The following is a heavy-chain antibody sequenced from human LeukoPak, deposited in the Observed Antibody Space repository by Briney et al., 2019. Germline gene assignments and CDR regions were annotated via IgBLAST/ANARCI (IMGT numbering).Heavy chain of an antibody. D-gene: IGHD2-2*01. Sequence: SVEVSCKAFGGTFSSYAISWVRQAPGQGLEWRGGIIPIFGTANYAQTFHGRVAITTDESTSTAYMELSSLRSEDTAVYYSGAAAGYCSSTSCFYYYYMDVWGKGTTVTVSS. J-gene: IGHJ6*03. CDR3: GAAAGYCSSTSCFYYYYMDV. CDR1: GGTFSSYA. CDR2: IIPIFGTA. V-gene: IGHV1-69*05.